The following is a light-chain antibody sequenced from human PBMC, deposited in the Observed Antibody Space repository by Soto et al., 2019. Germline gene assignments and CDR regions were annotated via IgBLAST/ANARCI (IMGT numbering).Light chain of an antibody. V-gene: IGLV2-23*01. CDR1: TSDVGGYNL. J-gene: IGLJ1*01. CDR2: EGT. CDR3: CSYASSSSYV. Sequence: QSALAQPASVSGSPGQSITISCSGTTSDVGGYNLVSWYQQHTAKAPKLLIYEGTQRPSGVSSRFSGSKSGNTASLTISGLQAEDEADYYCCSYASSSSYVFXTGTKV.